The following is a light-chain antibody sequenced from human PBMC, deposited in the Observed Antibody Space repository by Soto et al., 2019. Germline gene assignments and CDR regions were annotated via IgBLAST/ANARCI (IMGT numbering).Light chain of an antibody. V-gene: IGKV3-11*01. Sequence: EIVLTQSPATLSLSPGERATLSCRASQSVSSYLAWYQQKPSQAPRLLIYDASNRAAGIPARFSGSGSGTDFTLTISSLEPENFAVYYCQQRSNRPLPFTCGPGTKVDIK. CDR1: QSVSSY. CDR2: DAS. J-gene: IGKJ3*01. CDR3: QQRSNRPLPFT.